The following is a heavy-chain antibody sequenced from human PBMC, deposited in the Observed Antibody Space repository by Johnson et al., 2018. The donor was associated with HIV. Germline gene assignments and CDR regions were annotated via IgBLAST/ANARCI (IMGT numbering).Heavy chain of an antibody. CDR3: AREREAGRVSFDI. V-gene: IGHV3-11*04. CDR1: GFTFSDYY. D-gene: IGHD6-25*01. Sequence: QVQLVESGGGLVKPGGSLKLSCAASGFTFSDYYMSWIRQAPGKGLEWVSYISSSGSTKYYADAVKGRFTISRDNSKNTLYLQMNSLRVDDTAVYYCAREREAGRVSFDIWGPGTMVTVSS. J-gene: IGHJ3*02. CDR2: ISSSGSTK.